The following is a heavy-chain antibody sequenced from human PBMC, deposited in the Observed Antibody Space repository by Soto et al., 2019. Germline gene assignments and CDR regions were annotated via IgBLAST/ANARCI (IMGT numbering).Heavy chain of an antibody. CDR3: VRRVSGNYDY. V-gene: IGHV3-64*01. CDR1: GFTFSSYD. D-gene: IGHD1-7*01. Sequence: EVQLAESGGGMVQPGGSLRLSCVASGFTFSSYDMHWVRQAPGKGLEYVSSISSNGGTTYYGNSVKGRFTISRDNSKNTLYLQMGSLRAEGMAVYYCVRRVSGNYDYWGQGTLVTVSS. J-gene: IGHJ4*02. CDR2: ISSNGGTT.